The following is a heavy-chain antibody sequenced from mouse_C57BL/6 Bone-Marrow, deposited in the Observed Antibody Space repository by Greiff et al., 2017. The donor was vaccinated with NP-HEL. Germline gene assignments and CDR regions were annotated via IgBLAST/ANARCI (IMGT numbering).Heavy chain of an antibody. CDR2: IYPSDGST. J-gene: IGHJ2*01. Sequence: VMLVESGPELVKPGASVKLSCKASGYTFTSYDINWVKQRPGKGLEWIGWIYPSDGSTKYNEKFKGKATLTVDTSSSTAYTELHSLTSDDAAVYCCARNGGSPFDYWGQGTTLTVSS. CDR1: GYTFTSYD. CDR3: ARNGGSPFDY. V-gene: IGHV1-85*01.